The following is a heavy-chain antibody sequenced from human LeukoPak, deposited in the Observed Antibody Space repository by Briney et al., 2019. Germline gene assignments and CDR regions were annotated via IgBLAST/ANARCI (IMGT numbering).Heavy chain of an antibody. J-gene: IGHJ5*02. CDR1: GFPFNNYW. Sequence: PGGSLGLSCAASGFPFNNYWMHWVRQAPGKGLVWVSSINTDGRTTRYAASVQGRFTISRDNAKNTLYLQMNSLRDDDTAVYYCARAGASGWYAAGWFDPWGQGTLVTVSS. D-gene: IGHD6-19*01. V-gene: IGHV3-74*01. CDR2: INTDGRTT. CDR3: ARAGASGWYAAGWFDP.